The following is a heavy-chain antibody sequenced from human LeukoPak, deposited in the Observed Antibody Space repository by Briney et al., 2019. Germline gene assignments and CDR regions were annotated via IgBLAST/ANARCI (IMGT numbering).Heavy chain of an antibody. CDR2: IYHSGTT. Sequence: SGTLSLTCGVSGDSLSTMTWWNWARQSPGKGLQWIGEIYHSGTTNYNPSLQSRITMSLDTSRNQFSLTLTSVTAADTAVYYCVKKGYGTRGWFDPWGPGIAVTVSS. J-gene: IGHJ5*02. CDR1: GDSLSTMTW. CDR3: VKKGYGTRGWFDP. D-gene: IGHD3-16*01. V-gene: IGHV4-4*02.